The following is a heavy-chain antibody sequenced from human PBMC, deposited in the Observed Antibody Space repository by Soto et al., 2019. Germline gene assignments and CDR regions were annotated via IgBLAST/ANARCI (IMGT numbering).Heavy chain of an antibody. V-gene: IGHV4-61*01. D-gene: IGHD1-1*01. J-gene: IGHJ3*02. CDR3: ASTGTTLSAFDI. CDR1: GGSVSSGSYY. Sequence: QVQLQESGPGLVKPSETLSLTCTVSGGSVSSGSYYWSWIRQPPGKGLEWIGYIYYSGNTNYNPSLKSRVTISVDTSKNQFSLKLSSVTAADTAVYYCASTGTTLSAFDIWGQGTMVTVSS. CDR2: IYYSGNT.